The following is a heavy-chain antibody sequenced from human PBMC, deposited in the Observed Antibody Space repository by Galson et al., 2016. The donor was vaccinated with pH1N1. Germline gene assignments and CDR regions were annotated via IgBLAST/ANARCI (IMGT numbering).Heavy chain of an antibody. CDR1: GYRFTSYW. J-gene: IGHJ3*02. CDR2: VNPGGSTI. CDR3: ARQYDFGDYRGNAFDI. D-gene: IGHD4-17*01. V-gene: IGHV5-51*03. Sequence: AEVKKPGESLKISCKASGYRFTSYWIAWVRQVPGKGLEWVGVVNPGGSTIRYGPPFQGQVTISSDKSINTAYLQWISLKASDTATYYCARQYDFGDYRGNAFDIWGQGTMVIVSS.